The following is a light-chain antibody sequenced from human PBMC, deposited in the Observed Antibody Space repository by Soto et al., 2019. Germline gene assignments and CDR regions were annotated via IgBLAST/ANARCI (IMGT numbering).Light chain of an antibody. CDR1: QSISSW. CDR3: QQYNNYYT. CDR2: EAS. V-gene: IGKV1-5*01. J-gene: IGKJ1*01. Sequence: DIQMTQSPSTLSASVGDRVTITCRASQSISSWLAWYQHKPGKAPKLLIYEASTLETGVPSRFSCSGSGTEFTLTISSLQPDDFATYYCQQYNNYYTFGQGTKVDIK.